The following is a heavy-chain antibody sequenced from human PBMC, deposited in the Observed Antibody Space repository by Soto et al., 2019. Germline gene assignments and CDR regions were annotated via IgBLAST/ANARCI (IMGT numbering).Heavy chain of an antibody. D-gene: IGHD6-13*01. J-gene: IGHJ6*02. CDR3: ARRGAAAGTHFYYYYGMDG. V-gene: IGHV1-69*01. CDR1: GGTFSSYA. CDR2: IIPIFGTA. Sequence: QVQLVQSGAEVKKPGSSVKVSCKASGGTFSSYAISWVRQAPGQGLEWMGGIIPIFGTANYAQKFQGRVTITADESTSTAYMELSSLRSEDTAVYYCARRGAAAGTHFYYYYGMDGWGQGTTVTVSS.